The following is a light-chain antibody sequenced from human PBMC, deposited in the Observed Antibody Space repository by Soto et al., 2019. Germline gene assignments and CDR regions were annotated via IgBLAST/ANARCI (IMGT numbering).Light chain of an antibody. CDR1: SRAVGGYNY. Sequence: QSGLTQPGSGSGIPGQSLTSSCTGTSRAVGGYNYVSWYQQHPGKAPKLMIYDVSNRPSGVSNRFSGSKSGNTASLTISGLQAVDEADYYCSSYTSSSTLYVFGTGTKVTV. J-gene: IGLJ1*01. V-gene: IGLV2-14*01. CDR3: SSYTSSSTLYV. CDR2: DVS.